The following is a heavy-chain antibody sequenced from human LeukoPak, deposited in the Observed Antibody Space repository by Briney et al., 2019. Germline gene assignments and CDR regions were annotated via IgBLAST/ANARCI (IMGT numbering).Heavy chain of an antibody. CDR2: ISGDGGST. J-gene: IGHJ4*02. Sequence: GGSLRLSCAASGFTFDDYAMHWGRQAPGKGLEWVSLISGDGGSTYYADSVKGRFTISRDNSKNSLYLQMNSLRTEDTALYYCATSLLWFDYFDYWGQGTLVTVSS. CDR1: GFTFDDYA. D-gene: IGHD3-10*01. CDR3: ATSLLWFDYFDY. V-gene: IGHV3-43*02.